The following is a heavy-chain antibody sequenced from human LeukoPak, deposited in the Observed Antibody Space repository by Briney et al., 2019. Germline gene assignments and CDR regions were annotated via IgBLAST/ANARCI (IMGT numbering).Heavy chain of an antibody. Sequence: GGSLRLSCAASGFTFSSYGMHWVRQAPGKGLEWVAVIWYDGSNKYYADSVKGRFTISRDNSRNTLYLQMNSLRAEDTAVYYCAKDLKAYSSSWSGLVDYWGQGTLVTVSS. CDR1: GFTFSSYG. J-gene: IGHJ4*02. CDR3: AKDLKAYSSSWSGLVDY. V-gene: IGHV3-33*06. CDR2: IWYDGSNK. D-gene: IGHD6-13*01.